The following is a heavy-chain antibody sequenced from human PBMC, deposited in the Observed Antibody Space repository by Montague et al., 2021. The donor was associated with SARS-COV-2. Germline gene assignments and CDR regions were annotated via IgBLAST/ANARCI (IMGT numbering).Heavy chain of an antibody. CDR1: GDSISNHY. D-gene: IGHD2-15*01. Sequence: SETLSLTCSVSGDSISNHYWSWIRQPPGKGLEWIGYTSDRGNTKYNTSLKSPVTISADTPKNQFSLKVNSVTAADTAVYYCARHYSATLPAVYWGQGTLVTVSS. J-gene: IGHJ4*02. CDR3: ARHYSATLPAVY. CDR2: TSDRGNT. V-gene: IGHV4-59*08.